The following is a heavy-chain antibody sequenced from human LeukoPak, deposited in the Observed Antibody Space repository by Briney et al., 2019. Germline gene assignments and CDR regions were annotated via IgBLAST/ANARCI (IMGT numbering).Heavy chain of an antibody. Sequence: KTGGSLRFSCAASGFTFSDYYMSGIRQAPGKGLEWVSYISSSSSYTNYADSVKGRFTISRDNAKNSLYLQMNSLRSEDTAVYYCARSGDYGDLTYDYWGQGTLVTVSS. D-gene: IGHD4-17*01. V-gene: IGHV3-11*06. J-gene: IGHJ4*02. CDR3: ARSGDYGDLTYDY. CDR1: GFTFSDYY. CDR2: ISSSSSYT.